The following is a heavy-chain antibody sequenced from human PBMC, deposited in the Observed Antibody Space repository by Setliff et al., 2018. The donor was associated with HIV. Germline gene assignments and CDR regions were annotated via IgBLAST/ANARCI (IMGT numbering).Heavy chain of an antibody. CDR3: VRDFRDSVATVAGVFDL. Sequence: GGSLRLSCAASGVTFSSYEMNWVRQAPGKGPEWVSYISSSGSTIYYADSVKGRFTISRDNARRSLHLQMSSVRGDDTAVYFCVRDFRDSVATVAGVFDLWGQGTRVTVSS. CDR2: ISSSGSTI. D-gene: IGHD6-19*01. CDR1: GVTFSSYE. V-gene: IGHV3-48*03. J-gene: IGHJ3*01.